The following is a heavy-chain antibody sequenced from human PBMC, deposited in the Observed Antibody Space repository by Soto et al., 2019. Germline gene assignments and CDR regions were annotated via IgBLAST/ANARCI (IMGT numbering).Heavy chain of an antibody. D-gene: IGHD5-12*01. CDR2: INQDGSVK. CDR3: ARDPGYSSFDY. Sequence: DVQLVESGGGLVQPGGSLRLSCAASGFSFSGSWMSWVRQAPGRGLEFVANINQDGSVKNYVDSVKGRFTISRDNAKYSVFLQMNGLRDADSGVYYCARDPGYSSFDYWGQGTLVTVSS. J-gene: IGHJ4*02. V-gene: IGHV3-7*01. CDR1: GFSFSGSW.